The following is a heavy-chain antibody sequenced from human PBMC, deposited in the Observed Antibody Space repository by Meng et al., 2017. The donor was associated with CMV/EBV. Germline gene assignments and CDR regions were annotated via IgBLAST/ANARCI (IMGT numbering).Heavy chain of an antibody. Sequence: SGGSISSSSYYWGWIRQPPGKGLEWIGSIYYSGSTYYNPSLKSRVTISVDTSKNQFSLKLSSVTAADTAVYYCARSRGGATRWLDPWGQGTLVTVSS. CDR2: IYYSGST. V-gene: IGHV4-39*07. CDR1: GGSISSSSYY. CDR3: ARSRGGATRWLDP. J-gene: IGHJ5*02. D-gene: IGHD1-26*01.